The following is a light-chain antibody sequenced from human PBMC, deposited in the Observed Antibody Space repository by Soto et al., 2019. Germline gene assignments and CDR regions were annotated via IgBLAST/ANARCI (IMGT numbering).Light chain of an antibody. V-gene: IGKV3D-20*01. CDR3: QQYGNSPPWT. CDR2: ETS. CDR1: QSVASGF. Sequence: EIVLTQSPATLSLSPGDRATLSCGASQSVASGFLAWYQHRPGLAPMLLIYETSTRAPGCPGRFSGSGSGTDFTLTISRLEPEDFAVYYCQQYGNSPPWTFGQGTKVEIK. J-gene: IGKJ1*01.